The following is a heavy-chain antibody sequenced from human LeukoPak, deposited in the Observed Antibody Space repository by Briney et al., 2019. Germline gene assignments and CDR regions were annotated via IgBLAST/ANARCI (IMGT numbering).Heavy chain of an antibody. J-gene: IGHJ6*02. CDR1: GGSISSYY. D-gene: IGHD3-22*01. CDR3: AREREYYDSTGYYYDFGMDV. V-gene: IGHV4-4*07. CDR2: IYTSGST. Sequence: SPETLSLTCTVSGGSISSYYWSWIRQPAGKGLEWIGRIYTSGSTNYNPSLKSRVTMSADTSKNQFSLKLSSVTAADTAVYFCAREREYYDSTGYYYDFGMDVWGQGTTVTVSS.